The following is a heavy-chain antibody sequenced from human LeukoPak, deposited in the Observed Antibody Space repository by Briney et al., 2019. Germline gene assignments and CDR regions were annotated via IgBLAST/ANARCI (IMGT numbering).Heavy chain of an antibody. CDR1: GYTFTSYA. CDR3: ARDLDSSREDV. J-gene: IGHJ6*02. CDR2: INAGNGNT. D-gene: IGHD3-22*01. Sequence: ASVKVSCKASGYTFTSYAMHWVRQAPGQRLEWMGWINAGNGNTKYSQKFQGRVTITRDTSASTAYMELSSLRSEDAAVCYCARDLDSSREDVWGQGTTVTVSS. V-gene: IGHV1-3*01.